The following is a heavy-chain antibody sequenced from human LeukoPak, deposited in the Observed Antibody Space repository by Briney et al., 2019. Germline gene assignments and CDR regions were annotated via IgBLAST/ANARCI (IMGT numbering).Heavy chain of an antibody. V-gene: IGHV3-53*01. CDR3: ATYCSGGSCYSGPEYFQH. J-gene: IGHJ1*01. CDR1: GFTVSSNY. Sequence: GGSLRLSCAASGFTVSSNYMSWVRQAPGKGLEWVSVIYSGGSTYYADSVKGRFTISRDNSKNTLYLQMNSLRAEDTAVYYCATYCSGGSCYSGPEYFQHWGQGTLVTVTS. CDR2: IYSGGST. D-gene: IGHD2-15*01.